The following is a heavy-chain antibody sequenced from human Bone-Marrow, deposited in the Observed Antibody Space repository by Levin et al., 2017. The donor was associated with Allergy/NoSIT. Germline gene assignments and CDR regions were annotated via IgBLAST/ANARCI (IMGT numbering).Heavy chain of an antibody. V-gene: IGHV1-8*01. CDR1: GYTFTNYD. CDR3: ARGRLEYGRTLDHDFGMDV. D-gene: IGHD6-6*01. Sequence: ASVKVSCKASGYTFTNYDINWVRQAAGQGLEWMGWVNPNSRNTAYAQKFQGRVTMTRDTSTSTAYMELSSLGSEDTAVYYCARGRLEYGRTLDHDFGMDVWGQGTTVIVSS. J-gene: IGHJ6*02. CDR2: VNPNSRNT.